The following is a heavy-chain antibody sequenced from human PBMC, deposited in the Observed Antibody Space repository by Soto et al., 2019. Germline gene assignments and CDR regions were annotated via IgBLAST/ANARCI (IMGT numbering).Heavy chain of an antibody. V-gene: IGHV1-69*12. CDR1: GGTFSSYA. D-gene: IGHD5-18*01. CDR3: ARSDGTAMVYYYYYGLDV. J-gene: IGHJ6*02. Sequence: QVQLVQSGAEVKKPGSSVKVSCKASGGTFSSYAISWVRQDPGQGLEWMGGIIPIFGTANYAQKFQGRVTITADESTSTAYMELSSLRSEDTAVYYCARSDGTAMVYYYYYGLDVWGQGTTVTVSS. CDR2: IIPIFGTA.